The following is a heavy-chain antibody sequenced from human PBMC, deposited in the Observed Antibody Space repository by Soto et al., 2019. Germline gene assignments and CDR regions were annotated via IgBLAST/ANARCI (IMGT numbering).Heavy chain of an antibody. J-gene: IGHJ4*02. V-gene: IGHV3-11*06. CDR1: GFTLSYYY. D-gene: IGHD2-2*01. Sequence: QVKLMESGGGVVVPGGSLRLSCAACGFTLSYYYMTWFRQTPGKGLEWVAHIDGRSSDIKYADSVKGRFTISRDNARNSLFLQMNSVTSDDTGMYFCTKGGRTTSYYWEYWGPGALVTVSA. CDR2: IDGRSSDI. CDR3: TKGGRTTSYYWEY.